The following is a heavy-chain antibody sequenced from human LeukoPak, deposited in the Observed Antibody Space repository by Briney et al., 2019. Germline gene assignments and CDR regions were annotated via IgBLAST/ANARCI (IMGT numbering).Heavy chain of an antibody. D-gene: IGHD6-13*01. V-gene: IGHV4-34*01. J-gene: IGHJ5*02. CDR2: INHSGST. CDR3: ARVRGSSWYARTLNNWFDP. CDR1: GGSFSGYY. Sequence: SETPSLTCAVYGGSFSGYYWSWIRQPPGKGLEWIGEINHSGSTNYNPSLKSRVTISVDTSKNQFSLKLSSVTAADTAVYYCARVRGSSWYARTLNNWFDPWGQGTLVTVSS.